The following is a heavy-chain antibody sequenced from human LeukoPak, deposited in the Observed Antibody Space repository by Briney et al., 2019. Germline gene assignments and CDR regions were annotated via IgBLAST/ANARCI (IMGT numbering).Heavy chain of an antibody. CDR2: IKEDGSDK. Sequence: GGSLRLSCAASGFTFSNYWMSWVRQAPGNGLERVANIKEDGSDKYYVDSVKGRFTISRDNAKNSQYLQMNSLRAEDTAVYFCARDTGYNTFDYWGQGTLVTVSS. CDR1: GFTFSNYW. CDR3: ARDTGYNTFDY. J-gene: IGHJ4*02. D-gene: IGHD5-24*01. V-gene: IGHV3-7*03.